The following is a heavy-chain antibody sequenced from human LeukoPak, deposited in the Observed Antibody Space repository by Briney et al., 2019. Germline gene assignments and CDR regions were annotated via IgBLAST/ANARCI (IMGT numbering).Heavy chain of an antibody. D-gene: IGHD3-10*01. Sequence: GGSLRLSCAASGFTVSSNYMSWVRQAPGKGLECVSVIYSGGSTYYADSVKGRFTISRDNSKNTLYLQMNSLRAEDTAVYYCARVVMVRGVKTDYWGQGTLVTVSS. J-gene: IGHJ4*02. V-gene: IGHV3-53*01. CDR3: ARVVMVRGVKTDY. CDR1: GFTVSSNY. CDR2: IYSGGST.